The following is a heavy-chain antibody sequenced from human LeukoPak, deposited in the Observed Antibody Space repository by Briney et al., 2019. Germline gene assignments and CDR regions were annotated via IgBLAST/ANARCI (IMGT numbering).Heavy chain of an antibody. V-gene: IGHV1-69*05. CDR2: IIPIFGTA. CDR3: AISLTRILPDAFDI. Sequence: GASVKVSCKASGYTFTSYDINWVRQAPGQGLEWMGGIIPIFGTANYAQKFQGRVTITTDESTSTAYMELSSLRSEDTAVYYCAISLTRILPDAFDIWGQGTMVTVSS. CDR1: GYTFTSYD. J-gene: IGHJ3*02. D-gene: IGHD2-15*01.